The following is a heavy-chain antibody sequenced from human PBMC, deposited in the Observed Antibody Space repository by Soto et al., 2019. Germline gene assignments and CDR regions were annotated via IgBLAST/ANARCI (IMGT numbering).Heavy chain of an antibody. CDR2: ISSSSGYI. Sequence: PGGSLRLSCAASGFTFSSYSMNWVRQAPGKGLEWVSSISSSSGYIYYADSVKGRFTISRDNAKNSLYLQMNSLRAEDTAVYYCARARSGDIMAFDIWGQGTMVTVSS. J-gene: IGHJ3*02. CDR1: GFTFSSYS. D-gene: IGHD6-19*01. V-gene: IGHV3-21*01. CDR3: ARARSGDIMAFDI.